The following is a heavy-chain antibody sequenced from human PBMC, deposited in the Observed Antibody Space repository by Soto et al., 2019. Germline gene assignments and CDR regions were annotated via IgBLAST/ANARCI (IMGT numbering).Heavy chain of an antibody. Sequence: GGSLRLSCAASGFTFSSYAMHWVRQAPGKGLEWVAVISYDGSNKYYADSVKGRFTISRDNSKNTLYLQMNSLRAEDTAVYYCARGGYSGYDAGPYYFDYLGQGTLVTVSS. CDR3: ARGGYSGYDAGPYYFDY. J-gene: IGHJ4*02. D-gene: IGHD5-12*01. V-gene: IGHV3-30-3*01. CDR2: ISYDGSNK. CDR1: GFTFSSYA.